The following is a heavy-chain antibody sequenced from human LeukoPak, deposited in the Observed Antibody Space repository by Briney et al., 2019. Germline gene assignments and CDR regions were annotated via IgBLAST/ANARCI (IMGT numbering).Heavy chain of an antibody. Sequence: SETLSLTCAVYGGSFSGYYWSWIRQPPGKGLEWIGEINHSGSTNYNPSLKSRVTISVDTSKNQFSLKLSSVTAADTAVYYCARHSGYSSSWNNWFDPWGQGTLVTVSS. D-gene: IGHD6-13*01. J-gene: IGHJ5*02. V-gene: IGHV4-34*01. CDR1: GGSFSGYY. CDR2: INHSGST. CDR3: ARHSGYSSSWNNWFDP.